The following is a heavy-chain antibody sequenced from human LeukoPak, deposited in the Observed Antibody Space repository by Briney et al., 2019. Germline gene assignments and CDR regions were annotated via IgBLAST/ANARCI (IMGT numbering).Heavy chain of an antibody. CDR1: GGSISSYY. CDR2: IYYSGST. V-gene: IGHV4-59*01. Sequence: SETLSLTCTVSGGSISSYYWSWIRQPPGKGLEWIGYIYYSGSTNYNPSLKSRVTISVDTSKNQFSLKLSSVTAADTAVYYCARVPGYYYYIDVWGKGTTVTISS. CDR3: ARVPGYYYYIDV. J-gene: IGHJ6*03.